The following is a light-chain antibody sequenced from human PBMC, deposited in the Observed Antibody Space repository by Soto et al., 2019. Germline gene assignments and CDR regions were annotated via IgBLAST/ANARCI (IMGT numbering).Light chain of an antibody. Sequence: DKQMTQAPSTLAGSVGDRVTITCRVSQTISSWLAWYQQEPGKAPKLLIYKASTLKSGVPSRFSGSGSGTEFTLTISSLQPDDFATYYCQQYDSHPMYTLGQGTKVDVK. CDR2: KAS. CDR1: QTISSW. J-gene: IGKJ2*01. V-gene: IGKV1-5*03. CDR3: QQYDSHPMYT.